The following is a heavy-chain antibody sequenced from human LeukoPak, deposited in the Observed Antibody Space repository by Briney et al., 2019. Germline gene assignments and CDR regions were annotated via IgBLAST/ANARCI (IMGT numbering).Heavy chain of an antibody. CDR1: YCSISSSSYY. Sequence: SETLYLTCTVSYCSISSSSYYWGWIRQPPGKGLEWIGRIYYSGSTYYNPSLKSRVTISVDTSKNQFSLKLSFVTAADTAVYYCARLGDDYWGQGTLVTVSS. V-gene: IGHV4-39*01. CDR2: IYYSGST. CDR3: ARLGDDY. J-gene: IGHJ4*02.